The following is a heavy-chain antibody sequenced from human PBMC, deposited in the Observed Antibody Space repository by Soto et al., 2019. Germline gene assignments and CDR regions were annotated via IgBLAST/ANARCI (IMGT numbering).Heavy chain of an antibody. Sequence: EVQLLESGGKLVQPGGSLTLSCAASGFTFSTYAMAWVRQAPGKGLEWVSGVSASGLNTDYADPVKGRLYISRDNSKNTVSLHMNSLRAADTALYYCATDRPRRPSGYFFEYWGQGTPVTVSS. D-gene: IGHD1-1*01. CDR2: VSASGLNT. CDR3: ATDRPRRPSGYFFEY. V-gene: IGHV3-23*01. J-gene: IGHJ4*02. CDR1: GFTFSTYA.